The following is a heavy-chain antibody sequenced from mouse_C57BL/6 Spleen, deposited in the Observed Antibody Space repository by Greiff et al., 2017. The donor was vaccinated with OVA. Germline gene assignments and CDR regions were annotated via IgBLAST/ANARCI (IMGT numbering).Heavy chain of an antibody. J-gene: IGHJ2*01. CDR2: IYPGDGDT. CDR1: GYAFSSSW. D-gene: IGHD2-1*01. Sequence: LQLQQSGPELVKPGASVKISCKASGYAFSSSWMNWVKQRPGKGLEWIGRIYPGDGDTNYNGKFKGKATLTADKSSSTAYMQLSSLTSEDSAVYFCARDGNQYYFDYWGQGTTLTVSS. CDR3: ARDGNQYYFDY. V-gene: IGHV1-82*01.